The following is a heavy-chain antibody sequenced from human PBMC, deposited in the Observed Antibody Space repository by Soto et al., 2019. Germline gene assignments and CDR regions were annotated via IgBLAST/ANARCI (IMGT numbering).Heavy chain of an antibody. CDR1: GFTFSSYG. V-gene: IGHV3-30*03. CDR3: AMGGGVAGVLDY. D-gene: IGHD6-19*01. CDR2: ISYDGSNK. Sequence: QVQLVESGGGVVQPGRSLRLSCAASGFTFSSYGMHWVRQAPGKGLEWVAVISYDGSNKYYADSVKGRFTISRDNSKNTLYLQMNSLRAEDTAVYYFAMGGGVAGVLDYWGQGTLVTVSS. J-gene: IGHJ4*02.